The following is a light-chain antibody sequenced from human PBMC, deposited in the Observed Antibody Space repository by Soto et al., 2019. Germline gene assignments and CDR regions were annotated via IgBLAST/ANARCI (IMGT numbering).Light chain of an antibody. CDR2: GAS. Sequence: EIVLTQSPGTLSLSPGEGASLSCRASQSVPKNFLAWYQQKPGQALRLLISGASSRATGIPDRFSGSGSGTDFTLTISRLEAEDFAVYFCQQYASSPRTFGGGTKVEIK. CDR3: QQYASSPRT. V-gene: IGKV3-20*01. J-gene: IGKJ4*01. CDR1: QSVPKNF.